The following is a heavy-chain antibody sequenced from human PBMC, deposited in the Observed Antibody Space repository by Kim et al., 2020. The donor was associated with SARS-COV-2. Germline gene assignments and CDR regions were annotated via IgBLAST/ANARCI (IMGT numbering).Heavy chain of an antibody. D-gene: IGHD5-18*01. J-gene: IGHJ6*02. CDR2: ISSSGSTI. CDR3: ARATQGYGYRYGMDV. Sequence: GGSLRLSCAASGFTFSDFYLAWIRQAPGKGLEWTSYISSSGSTIYYVDSVKGRFTISRDNAKNSLYLQRNSLRAEDTAVYYCARATQGYGYRYGMDVWGQGTTVTVSS. V-gene: IGHV3-11*01. CDR1: GFTFSDFY.